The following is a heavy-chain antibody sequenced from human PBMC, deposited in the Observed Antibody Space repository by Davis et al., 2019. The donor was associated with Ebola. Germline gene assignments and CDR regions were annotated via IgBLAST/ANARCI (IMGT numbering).Heavy chain of an antibody. CDR2: IKQDGSEK. D-gene: IGHD5-18*01. CDR1: GFTFSSYW. J-gene: IGHJ6*02. V-gene: IGHV3-7*03. CDR3: AKNTAMVFWYYGMDV. Sequence: GESLKISCAASGFTFSSYWMSWVRQAPGKGLEWVANIKQDGSEKYYVDSVKGRFTISRDNSKNSLYLQMNSLRTEDTALYYCAKNTAMVFWYYGMDVWGQGTTVTVSS.